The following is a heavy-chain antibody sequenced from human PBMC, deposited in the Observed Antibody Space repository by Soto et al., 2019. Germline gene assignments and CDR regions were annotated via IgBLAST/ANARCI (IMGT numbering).Heavy chain of an antibody. CDR2: IYYSGST. D-gene: IGHD3-22*01. J-gene: IGHJ4*02. V-gene: IGHV4-59*08. CDR3: ARREYYDSSGYVLDY. CDR1: GGSISSYY. Sequence: PSETLSLTCTVSGGSISSYYWSWIRQPPGKGLEWIGYIYYSGSTNYNPSLKSRVTISVDTSKNQFSLKLSSVTAADTAVYYCARREYYDSSGYVLDYWGQGTLVTVSS.